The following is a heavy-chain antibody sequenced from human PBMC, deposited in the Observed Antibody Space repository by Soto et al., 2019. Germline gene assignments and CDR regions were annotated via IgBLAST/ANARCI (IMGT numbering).Heavy chain of an antibody. Sequence: QITLKESGPTLVRPAQTLTLTCDFSGFSLSTYHMSVAWIRQPPGKALEWLALIYWDDDERYSPSLKDRLAISKVTSSNQVVLTITNMDPGDTATYFCAHAGDYDLLTFDHWGPGTLVTVSS. V-gene: IGHV2-5*02. CDR1: GFSLSTYHMS. CDR2: IYWDDDE. D-gene: IGHD4-17*01. J-gene: IGHJ4*02. CDR3: AHAGDYDLLTFDH.